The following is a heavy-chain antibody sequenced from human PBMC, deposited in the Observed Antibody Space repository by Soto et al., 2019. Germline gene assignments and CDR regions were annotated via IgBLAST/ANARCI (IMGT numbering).Heavy chain of an antibody. CDR3: MRGARGYDY. V-gene: IGHV4-59*01. CDR2: IFYSGTT. J-gene: IGHJ4*02. CDR1: GGSINNYY. Sequence: QVLLEESGPGLVKPSETLSLTCTVSGGSINNYYWSWVRQPPGKGLEWIGYIFYSGTTNYNPSLKTRVSMSVDTSKSQFSLKLSSVTAADTAVYYCMRGARGYDYWGQGTLVTVSS. D-gene: IGHD3-10*01.